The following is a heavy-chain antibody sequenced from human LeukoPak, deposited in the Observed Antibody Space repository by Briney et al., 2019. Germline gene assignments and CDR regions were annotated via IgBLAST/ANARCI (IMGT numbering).Heavy chain of an antibody. CDR1: GGSISSHY. Sequence: SETLSLTCTVSGGSISSHYWSWIRQPPVKGLEWIGYIYYSGSTNYNPSLKSRVTISVDTSKNQFSLKLSSVTAADTAIYYCARMSYGYDPYFVDYWGHGTLVTVSS. CDR3: ARMSYGYDPYFVDY. J-gene: IGHJ4*01. V-gene: IGHV4-59*11. CDR2: IYYSGST. D-gene: IGHD5-12*01.